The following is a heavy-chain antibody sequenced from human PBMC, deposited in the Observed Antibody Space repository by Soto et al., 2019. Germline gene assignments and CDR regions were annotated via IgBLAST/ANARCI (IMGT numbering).Heavy chain of an antibody. CDR2: INHSGST. V-gene: IGHV4-34*01. CDR1: GGSLSDYY. J-gene: IGHJ4*02. D-gene: IGHD6-19*01. Sequence: PSETLSLTCAMYGGSLSDYYWSWIRQPPGKGLEWIGGINHSGSTSYNPSLKSRVTMSVDTSKNQFSLKLSSVTAADTAVYYCAREEQWLVFLRGVLDYWGQGTPVTVSS. CDR3: AREEQWLVFLRGVLDY.